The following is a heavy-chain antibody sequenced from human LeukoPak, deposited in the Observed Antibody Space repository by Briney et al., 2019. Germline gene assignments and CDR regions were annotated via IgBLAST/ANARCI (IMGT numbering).Heavy chain of an antibody. V-gene: IGHV5-51*01. CDR2: IYPFDSES. CDR3: ARPNWARRYFDY. Sequence: GESLRISCKGSGYSFTRYWITWVRQMPGKGLEWMGIIYPFDSESRYSPSFQGQVTISADKSITTAYLQWSSLKASDTAMYYCARPNWARRYFDYWGQGTLVTVSS. J-gene: IGHJ4*02. CDR1: GYSFTRYW. D-gene: IGHD7-27*01.